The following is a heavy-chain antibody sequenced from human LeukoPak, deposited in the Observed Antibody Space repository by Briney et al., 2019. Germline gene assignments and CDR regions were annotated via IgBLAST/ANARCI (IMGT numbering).Heavy chain of an antibody. D-gene: IGHD3-10*01. J-gene: IGHJ4*02. CDR3: ARGGNYYGSGSYPPYFDY. V-gene: IGHV4-30-2*01. CDR2: FYDSGST. Sequence: SQTLSLTCAVSGGSISSGGYSWSWIRQPPGKGLEWIEYFYDSGSTYYNPYLKSRVTISVDRSQNQFSLKLSSVTAADTAVYYCARGGNYYGSGSYPPYFDYWGQGTLVTVSS. CDR1: GGSISSGGYS.